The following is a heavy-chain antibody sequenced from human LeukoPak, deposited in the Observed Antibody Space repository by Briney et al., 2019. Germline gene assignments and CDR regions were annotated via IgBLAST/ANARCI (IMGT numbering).Heavy chain of an antibody. D-gene: IGHD2-2*01. CDR1: GYSISSGYY. Sequence: SETLSLTCTVSGYSISSGYYWGWSRQPPGKGLEWIGSIYHSGSTYYNPSLKSRVTISVDTSKNQFSLKLSFVTAADTAVYYCARDGGPVVPAAIDYWGQGTLVTVSS. J-gene: IGHJ4*02. CDR3: ARDGGPVVPAAIDY. V-gene: IGHV4-38-2*02. CDR2: IYHSGST.